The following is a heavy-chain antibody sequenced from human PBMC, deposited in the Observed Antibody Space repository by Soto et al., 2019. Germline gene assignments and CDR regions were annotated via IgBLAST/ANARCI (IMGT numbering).Heavy chain of an antibody. CDR1: GGSFSGYY. V-gene: IGHV4-34*01. CDR3: ARGRMITFGGVIVSPWFDP. J-gene: IGHJ5*02. CDR2: INHSGST. D-gene: IGHD3-16*02. Sequence: SETLSLTCAVYGGSFSGYYWSWIRQPPGKGLEWIGEINHSGSTNYNPSLKSRVTISVDTSKNQFSLKLSSVTAADTAVYYCARGRMITFGGVIVSPWFDPWGQGTLVTVSS.